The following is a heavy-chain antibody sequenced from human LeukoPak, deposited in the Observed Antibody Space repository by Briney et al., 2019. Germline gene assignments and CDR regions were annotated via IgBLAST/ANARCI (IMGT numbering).Heavy chain of an antibody. J-gene: IGHJ3*01. V-gene: IGHV3-23*01. CDR2: ISGSGGST. CDR3: ARDGGGYEIT. Sequence: GGSLRLSCAASGFTFSSYAMSWVRQAPGKGLEWVSAISGSGGSTYYADSVKGRFTISRDSAKNSLYLQMNSLRDEDTAVYYCARDGGGYEITWGQGTMVTVSS. CDR1: GFTFSSYA. D-gene: IGHD1-26*01.